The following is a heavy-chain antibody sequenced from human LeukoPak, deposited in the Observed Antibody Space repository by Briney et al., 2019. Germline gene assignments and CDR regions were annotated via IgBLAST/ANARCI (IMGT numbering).Heavy chain of an antibody. CDR2: INHSGST. J-gene: IGHJ4*02. Sequence: PSETLSLTCAVYGGSFSGYYWSWIRQPPGKGLEWIGEINHSGSTNYNPSLKSRVTISVDTSKNRFSLKLSSVTAADTAVYYCANLADSFDYWGQGTLVTVSS. V-gene: IGHV4-34*01. D-gene: IGHD6-19*01. CDR1: GGSFSGYY. CDR3: ANLADSFDY.